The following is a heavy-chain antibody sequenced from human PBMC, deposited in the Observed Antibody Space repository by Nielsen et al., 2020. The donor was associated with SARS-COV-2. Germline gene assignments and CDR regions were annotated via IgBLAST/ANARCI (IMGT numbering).Heavy chain of an antibody. J-gene: IGHJ1*01. CDR3: AKGSVYMEYFDH. CDR1: GFTFSSYA. D-gene: IGHD5-18*01. V-gene: IGHV3-33*06. CDR2: IWYDGGNE. Sequence: GGSLRLSCAASGFTFSSYAMHWVRQAPGKGLEGVAVIWYDGGNEYYADSVKGRFTISRDNSKNTLYVQMNSLRAEDTAVYFCAKGSVYMEYFDHWGQGTLVTVSS.